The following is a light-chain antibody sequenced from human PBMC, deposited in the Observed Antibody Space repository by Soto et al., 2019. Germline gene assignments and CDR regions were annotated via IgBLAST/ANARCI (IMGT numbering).Light chain of an antibody. CDR3: QKYNSAPRT. V-gene: IGKV1-27*01. CDR2: DAN. CDR1: QGISHY. J-gene: IGKJ1*01. Sequence: DIQMTQSPSSLSASVGDRVTITCRASQGISHYLAWYQQRPGQVPKLLIHDANILQSGVPSRFSGSGSGTDFTLTISSLPPEDVATYYCQKYNSAPRTFGQGTKVDIK.